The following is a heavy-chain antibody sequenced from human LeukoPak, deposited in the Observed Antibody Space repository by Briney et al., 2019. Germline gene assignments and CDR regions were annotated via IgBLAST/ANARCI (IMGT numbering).Heavy chain of an antibody. J-gene: IGHJ6*02. CDR2: IYYSGST. V-gene: IGHV4-31*03. CDR3: AREATVTNGMDV. CDR1: GGSISSGDYY. D-gene: IGHD4-17*01. Sequence: SQTLSLTCTVSGGSISSGDYYWSWIRQPPGKGLEWIGYIYYSGSTYYNPSLKSRVTISVDTSKNQFSLKLSSVTAADTAVYYCAREATVTNGMDVWGQGTTVTVSS.